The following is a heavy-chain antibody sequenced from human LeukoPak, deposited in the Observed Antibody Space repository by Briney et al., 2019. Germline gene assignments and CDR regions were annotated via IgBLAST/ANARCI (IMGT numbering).Heavy chain of an antibody. Sequence: ASVKVSCKVSGYTLTELSMHWVRQAPGKGLEWMGGFDPEDGETIYAQKFQGRVTITADESTSTAYMELSSLRSEDTAVYYCARFSHDSSGYQNPGDYWGQGTLVTVSS. CDR2: FDPEDGET. V-gene: IGHV1-24*01. D-gene: IGHD3-22*01. CDR3: ARFSHDSSGYQNPGDY. J-gene: IGHJ4*02. CDR1: GYTLTELS.